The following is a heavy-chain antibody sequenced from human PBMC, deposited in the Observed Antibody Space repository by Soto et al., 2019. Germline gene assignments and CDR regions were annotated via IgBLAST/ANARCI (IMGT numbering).Heavy chain of an antibody. V-gene: IGHV4-4*02. D-gene: IGHD3-22*01. CDR2: IYHSGST. J-gene: IGHJ6*02. CDR1: GGSISSSNW. Sequence: SETLSLTCAVSGGSISSSNWWSWVRQPPGKGLAWIGEIYHSGSTNYNPSLKSRVTISVDKSKNQFSLKLSSVTAADTAVYYCARWSRDYYDSSGFYYYYGMDVWPQGTTVTVSS. CDR3: ARWSRDYYDSSGFYYYYGMDV.